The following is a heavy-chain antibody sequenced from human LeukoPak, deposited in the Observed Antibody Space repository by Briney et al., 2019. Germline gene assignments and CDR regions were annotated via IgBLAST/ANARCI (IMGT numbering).Heavy chain of an antibody. CDR1: GFTLSNYA. CDR3: AKASSGSYWGGYFDY. Sequence: GRSLRLSCAASGFTLSNYAIHWVRQAPGKGLEWVAVISYDGINKYYADSVKGRFTISRDNSKNTLYLQMNSLRAEDTAVYYCAKASSGSYWGGYFDYWGQGDLVTVSS. J-gene: IGHJ4*02. D-gene: IGHD1-26*01. V-gene: IGHV3-30*18. CDR2: ISYDGINK.